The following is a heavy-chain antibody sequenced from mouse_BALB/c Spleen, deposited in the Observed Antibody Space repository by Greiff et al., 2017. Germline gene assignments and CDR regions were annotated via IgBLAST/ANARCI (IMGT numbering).Heavy chain of an antibody. CDR2: ISSGGSYT. D-gene: IGHD2-4*01. V-gene: IGHV5-9-4*01. CDR1: GFTFSSYA. J-gene: IGHJ4*01. Sequence: EVQGVESGGGLVKPGGSLKLSCAASGFTFSSYAMSWVRQSPEKRLEWVAEISSGGSYTYYPDTVTGRFTISRDNAKNTLYLEMSSLRSEDTAMYYCARMITASMDYWGQGTSVTVSS. CDR3: ARMITASMDY.